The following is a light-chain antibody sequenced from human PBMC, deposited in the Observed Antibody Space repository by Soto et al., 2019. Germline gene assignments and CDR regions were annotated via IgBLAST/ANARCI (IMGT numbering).Light chain of an antibody. CDR2: AAS. CDR3: LKYNRALWT. Sequence: DIQMTQSPSSLSASVGDRVTITCRASQGINNFLAWYQQKPGKVPKLLIYAASTLLSGVPSRFSGSGSGTDFTLNISSLQPEDAATYYCLKYNRALWTFGQGTKVEIK. CDR1: QGINNF. J-gene: IGKJ1*01. V-gene: IGKV1-27*01.